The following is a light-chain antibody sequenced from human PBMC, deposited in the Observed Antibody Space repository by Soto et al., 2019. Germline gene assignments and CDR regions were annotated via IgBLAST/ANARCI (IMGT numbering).Light chain of an antibody. J-gene: IGKJ2*01. CDR1: QSVSSH. CDR3: QQRSDWPGT. Sequence: EIVLTQSPGTLSLSPGERATLSCRASQSVSSHLAWYQQKPGQAPRLLIYNASNRATGIPARFSGSGSGTDFTLTISSLEPEDFAVYYCQQRSDWPGTFGQGTKVDIK. V-gene: IGKV3-11*01. CDR2: NAS.